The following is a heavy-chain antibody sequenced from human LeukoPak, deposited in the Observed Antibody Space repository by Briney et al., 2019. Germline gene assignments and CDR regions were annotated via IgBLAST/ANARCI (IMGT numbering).Heavy chain of an antibody. CDR2: IYYSGST. CDR1: GGSISSYY. D-gene: IGHD3-10*01. Sequence: SETLSLTCTVSGGSISSYYWSWIRQTPGKGLEWIGYIYYSGSTNYNPSLKSRVTISVDTSKNQFSLKLSSVTAADTAVYYCARHGSYYYGSGILHWGQGTLVTVSS. J-gene: IGHJ4*02. CDR3: ARHGSYYYGSGILH. V-gene: IGHV4-59*08.